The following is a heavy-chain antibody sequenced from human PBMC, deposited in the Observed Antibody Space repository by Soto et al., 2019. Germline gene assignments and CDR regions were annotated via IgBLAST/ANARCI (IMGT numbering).Heavy chain of an antibody. D-gene: IGHD3-10*01. CDR3: AKDRLRYGSGGGGFDY. Sequence: EVQLLESGGGLVQPGGSLRLSCAASGFTFSSYAMSWVRQAPGKGLEWVSGISGSGGSTYYTDSVKGRFTISRDNSKNPLYLQMNSLGAEDTALYYWAKDRLRYGSGGGGFDYWGQGTLVTVSS. V-gene: IGHV3-23*01. CDR2: ISGSGGST. CDR1: GFTFSSYA. J-gene: IGHJ4*02.